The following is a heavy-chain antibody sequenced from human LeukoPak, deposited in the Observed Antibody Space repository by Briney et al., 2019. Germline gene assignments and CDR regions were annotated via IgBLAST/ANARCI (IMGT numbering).Heavy chain of an antibody. CDR1: GGSFSGYY. CDR2: INHSGST. J-gene: IGHJ4*02. Sequence: PSETLSPTCAVYGGSFSGYYWSWIRQPPGKGLEWIGEINHSGSTNYNPSLKSRVTISVDTSKNQFSLKLSSVTAADMAVYYCARLKDFWSGYYNYFDYRGQGTLVTVSS. D-gene: IGHD3-3*01. CDR3: ARLKDFWSGYYNYFDY. V-gene: IGHV4-34*01.